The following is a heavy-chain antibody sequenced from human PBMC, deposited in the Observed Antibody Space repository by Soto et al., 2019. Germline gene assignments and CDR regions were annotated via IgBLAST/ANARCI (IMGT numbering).Heavy chain of an antibody. J-gene: IGHJ5*02. V-gene: IGHV3-74*01. Sequence: EVELVESGGGLVQPGGSLRLSCAASGFTLGSYWMHWVRQAPGKGLVWVSRLSGDGTGTRYADFVKGRFTISGDNAKNPLYSDMNSLGPDDMDVYYCVRGGGGRSFDPRGQGALVTVTS. CDR3: VRGGGGRSFDP. CDR2: LSGDGTGT. D-gene: IGHD2-15*01. CDR1: GFTLGSYW.